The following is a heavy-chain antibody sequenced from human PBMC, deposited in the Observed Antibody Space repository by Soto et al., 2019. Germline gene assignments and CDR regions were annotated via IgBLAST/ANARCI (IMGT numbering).Heavy chain of an antibody. Sequence: QLQLQESGPGLVKPSETLSLTCTVSGGSLSSSSYYWGWIRQPPGKGREWIGSLYYSGSTYSNPSLKSRVTGPVGTAEDQAARMLISVTAAAPAVYYCARHDVAAAGKFGYWGQGGLVTVSS. D-gene: IGHD6-25*01. J-gene: IGHJ4*02. CDR1: GGSLSSSSYY. V-gene: IGHV4-39*01. CDR3: ARHDVAAAGKFGY. CDR2: LYYSGST.